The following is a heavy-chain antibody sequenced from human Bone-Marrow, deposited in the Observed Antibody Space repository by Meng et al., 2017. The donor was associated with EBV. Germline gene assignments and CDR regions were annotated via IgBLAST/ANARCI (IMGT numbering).Heavy chain of an antibody. CDR3: ARCVRPSSGGSCYHGDL. CDR1: GGTFSSYA. D-gene: IGHD2-15*01. Sequence: QVQLVQSGAEVKKPGSSVKVSCKASGGTFSSYAISWVRQAPGQGLEWMGGIIPIFGTANYAQKFQGRVTITADESTSTAYMELSSLRSEDTAVYYCARCVRPSSGGSCYHGDLWGQGTLVTVSS. CDR2: IIPIFGTA. J-gene: IGHJ5*02. V-gene: IGHV1-69*01.